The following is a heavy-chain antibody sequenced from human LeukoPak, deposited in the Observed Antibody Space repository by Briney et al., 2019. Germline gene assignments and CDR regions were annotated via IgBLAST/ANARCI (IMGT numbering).Heavy chain of an antibody. D-gene: IGHD1-26*01. V-gene: IGHV4-59*01. CDR3: AREGVIATGREPAEI. CDR1: GGSISSSY. CDR2: IYYSGST. Sequence: PSETLSLTCSVSGGSISSSYWSWIRQPPGKGLEWIGQIYYSGSTNHNPSLKSRVTISVDTSKNQFSLKLSSVTAADTAVYYCAREGVIATGREPAEIWGQGTMVTVSS. J-gene: IGHJ3*02.